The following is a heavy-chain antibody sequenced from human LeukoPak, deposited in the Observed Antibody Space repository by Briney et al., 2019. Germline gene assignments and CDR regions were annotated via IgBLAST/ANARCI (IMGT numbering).Heavy chain of an antibody. D-gene: IGHD4-17*01. CDR3: ARGYRVTTLGQGSRPLDY. CDR1: GYSISSSNW. Sequence: PSDTLSLTCAVSGYSISSSNWWGWIRQPPGKGLEWIGYIYYSGSIYYNPSLKSRVTMSVDTSKNQFSLKLSSVTAVDTAVYYCARGYRVTTLGQGSRPLDYWGQGTLVTVSS. V-gene: IGHV4-28*05. J-gene: IGHJ4*02. CDR2: IYYSGSI.